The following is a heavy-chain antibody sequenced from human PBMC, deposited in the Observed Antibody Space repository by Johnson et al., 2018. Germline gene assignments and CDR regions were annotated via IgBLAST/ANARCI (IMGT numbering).Heavy chain of an antibody. J-gene: IGHJ3*02. D-gene: IGHD3-10*01. Sequence: QVQLVQSGAEVKKPGSSVKVSCKASGGTFSTYTINWVRQAPGQGLEWMGRIIPILGIANYAQKFQARVTITADKSTSTAYMGLSRLSAEGTAGYCCAREGRGRGAFDIWGQRTLVTVSS. CDR2: IIPILGIA. CDR1: GGTFSTYT. CDR3: AREGRGRGAFDI. V-gene: IGHV1-69*09.